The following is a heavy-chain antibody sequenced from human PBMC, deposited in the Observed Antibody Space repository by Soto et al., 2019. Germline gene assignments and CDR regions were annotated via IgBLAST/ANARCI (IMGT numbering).Heavy chain of an antibody. J-gene: IGHJ6*02. D-gene: IGHD5-12*01. Sequence: SVKGSGKASGGSFSTYAISWVRQAPGQGLEWMGGIIPIFGTPNYAQKFQGRVTITADRSTSTAYLELNSLRSEDTAVYYCAAPRTDGYKVPDPSTYYYGLDVWGQGTTVTVSS. V-gene: IGHV1-69*06. CDR1: GGSFSTYA. CDR3: AAPRTDGYKVPDPSTYYYGLDV. CDR2: IIPIFGTP.